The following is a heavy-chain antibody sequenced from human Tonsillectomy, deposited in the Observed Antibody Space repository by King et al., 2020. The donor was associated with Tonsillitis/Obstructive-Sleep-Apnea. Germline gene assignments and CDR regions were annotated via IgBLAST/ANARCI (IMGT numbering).Heavy chain of an antibody. CDR1: GGTFSSYA. V-gene: IGHV1-69*01. CDR3: ATRLWEFYCSSTSCYRFDY. CDR2: IIPIFGTA. J-gene: IGHJ4*02. D-gene: IGHD2-2*01. Sequence: QLVQSGAEVKKPGSSVKVSCKASGGTFSSYAISWVRQAPGQGLEWMGGIIPIFGTANYAQKFQGRVTITADESTSTAYMELSGLRSEETAVYYCATRLWEFYCSSTSCYRFDYWGQGTLVTVSS.